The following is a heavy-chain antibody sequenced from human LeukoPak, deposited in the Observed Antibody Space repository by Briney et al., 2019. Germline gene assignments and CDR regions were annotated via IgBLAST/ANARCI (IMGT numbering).Heavy chain of an antibody. Sequence: GGSLRLSCAASRFTFSSYWMSWVRQAPGKGLEWVANIKQDGSEKYYVDSVKGRFTISRDNANKSLYLQMNSLRAEDTAVYYCARDRGFDIWGQGTMVTVSS. CDR2: IKQDGSEK. J-gene: IGHJ3*02. CDR3: ARDRGFDI. V-gene: IGHV3-7*05. CDR1: RFTFSSYW.